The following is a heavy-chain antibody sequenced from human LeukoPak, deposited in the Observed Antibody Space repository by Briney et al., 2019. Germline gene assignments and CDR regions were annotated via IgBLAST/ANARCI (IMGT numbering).Heavy chain of an antibody. CDR3: ARDPHRGAFDI. CDR2: ISSSSSSI. Sequence: GGSLRLSCAASGFTFSSYSMNWVRQAPGKGLEWVSYISSSSSSIYYADSVKGRFTISRDNAKNSLYLQMNSLRAEDTAVYYCARDPHRGAFDIWGQGTMVIVSS. D-gene: IGHD3-16*01. V-gene: IGHV3-48*01. CDR1: GFTFSSYS. J-gene: IGHJ3*02.